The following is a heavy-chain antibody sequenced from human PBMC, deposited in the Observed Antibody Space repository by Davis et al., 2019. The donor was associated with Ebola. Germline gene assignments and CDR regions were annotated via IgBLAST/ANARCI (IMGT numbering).Heavy chain of an antibody. Sequence: GESLKISCAASGFTFSSYGMHWVRQAPGKGLEWVAVISYDGSNKYYADSVKGRFTISRDNSKNTLYLQMNSLRAEDTAVYYCARVGYSTEFDYWGQGTLVTVSS. J-gene: IGHJ4*02. V-gene: IGHV3-30*03. CDR2: ISYDGSNK. CDR1: GFTFSSYG. CDR3: ARVGYSTEFDY. D-gene: IGHD4-11*01.